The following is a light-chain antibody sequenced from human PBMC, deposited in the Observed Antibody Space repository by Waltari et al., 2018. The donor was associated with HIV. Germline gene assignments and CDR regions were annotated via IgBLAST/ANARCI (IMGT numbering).Light chain of an antibody. CDR1: QRIVYRSKLANF. V-gene: IGKV4-1*01. Sequence: DIGMTQSPHSLAVSLGERAPINCKSSQRIVYRSKLANFLAWYQQKPGQTPKLLIFWASTLYSGVPHRFSGSGSGTDFTLTIYSLQSEDVAFYFCQQYYTTPPTFGQGTRVEI. CDR3: QQYYTTPPT. CDR2: WAS. J-gene: IGKJ1*01.